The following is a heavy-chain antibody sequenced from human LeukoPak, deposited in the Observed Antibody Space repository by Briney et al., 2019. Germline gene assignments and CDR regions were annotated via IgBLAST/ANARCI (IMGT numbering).Heavy chain of an antibody. J-gene: IGHJ4*02. CDR1: GGSISSSSYY. D-gene: IGHD2-21*02. V-gene: IGHV4-39*07. Sequence: PSETLSLTCTVSGGSISSSSYYWGWIRQPPGKGLEWIGSIYYSGSTYYNPSLKSRVTISVDTSKNQFSLKLSSVTAADTAVYYCARAVGTTFSGDCCHFDYWGQGTLVTVSS. CDR3: ARAVGTTFSGDCCHFDY. CDR2: IYYSGST.